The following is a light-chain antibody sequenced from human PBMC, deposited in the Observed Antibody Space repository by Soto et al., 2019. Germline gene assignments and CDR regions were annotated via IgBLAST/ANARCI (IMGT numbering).Light chain of an antibody. V-gene: IGLV2-18*02. CDR2: EVH. CDR3: SSYAASTTLL. Sequence: QSVLTQPPSVSGSPGQSVTISCIGSSSDVGTYDRVSWYQAPPGTAPKLIIYEVHYRPSGVPDRFSGSKSGNTASLTISGLQAEDEADYYCSSYAASTTLLFGGVTKVTVL. CDR1: SSDVGTYDR. J-gene: IGLJ2*01.